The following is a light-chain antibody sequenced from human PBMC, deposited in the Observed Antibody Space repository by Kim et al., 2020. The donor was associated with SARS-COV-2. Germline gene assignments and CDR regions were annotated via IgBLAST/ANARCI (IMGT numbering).Light chain of an antibody. CDR3: QQYNTHPHT. CDR2: SAS. CDR1: QRFNSF. Sequence: SASGGDSVNISCRATQRFNSFCAVYQQKPGKAPKPVIYSASILEWGVPSSYSGWGSGTYFTLTINSLQPEDFATYFCQQYNTHPHTLGRGTKVE. J-gene: IGKJ2*01. V-gene: IGKV1-16*01.